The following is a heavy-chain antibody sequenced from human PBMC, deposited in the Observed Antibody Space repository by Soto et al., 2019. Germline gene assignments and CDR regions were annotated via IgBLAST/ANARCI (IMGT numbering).Heavy chain of an antibody. Sequence: QPGESLRLSCSASGFTLNSHAMSWVRQTPGTGLEWVSGISGGGATTYYAASVKGRFTISRDNSKNTLYLQINSLRAEDTALYYCAKQAGYSSDPFDYWGQGTLVTVSS. CDR3: AKQAGYSSDPFDY. V-gene: IGHV3-23*01. CDR2: ISGGGATT. D-gene: IGHD6-19*01. CDR1: GFTLNSHA. J-gene: IGHJ4*02.